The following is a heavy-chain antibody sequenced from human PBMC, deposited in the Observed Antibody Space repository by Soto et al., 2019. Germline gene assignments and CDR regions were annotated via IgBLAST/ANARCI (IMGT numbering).Heavy chain of an antibody. V-gene: IGHV1-69*06. CDR3: VRGANYDISTGKGYSFPGMDV. D-gene: IGHD3-9*01. CDR1: GLIFSSYA. Sequence: QVQLVQSGAEVKKPGSSVKVSCKASGLIFSSYAISWVRQAPGQGLEWVGGILPIFGTTNYAQRFKGRVTITADTSTTTTYLDLSSLRSEDTAVDCCVRGANYDISTGKGYSFPGMDVWGQGTTVTVSS. J-gene: IGHJ6*02. CDR2: ILPIFGTT.